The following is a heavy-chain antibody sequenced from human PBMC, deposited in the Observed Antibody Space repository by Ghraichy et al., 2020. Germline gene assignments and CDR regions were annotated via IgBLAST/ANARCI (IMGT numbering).Heavy chain of an antibody. CDR2: IKQDGSEK. V-gene: IGHV3-7*01. J-gene: IGHJ4*02. CDR3: ASARDWGSNYLDN. D-gene: IGHD3-16*01. CDR1: GLTFNSYW. Sequence: GGSLRLSCAASGLTFNSYWMNWVRQAPGKGLEWVADIKQDGSEKYYVNSVKGRFSISRDNAKNSVYLQMNGLRVEDTAVYYCASARDWGSNYLDNWGQGTLVIVSS.